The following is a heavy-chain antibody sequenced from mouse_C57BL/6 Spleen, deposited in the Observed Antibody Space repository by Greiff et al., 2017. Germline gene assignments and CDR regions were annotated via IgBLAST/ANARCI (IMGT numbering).Heavy chain of an antibody. CDR1: GYTFTSYW. Sequence: QVQLQQPGAELVMPGASVKLSCKASGYTFTSYWMHWVKQRPGQGLEWIGEIDPSDSYTNYNQKFKGKSTLTVDKSSSTAYMQLSSLTSEDSAVXYCARRGGFDYWGQGTTLTVSS. CDR2: IDPSDSYT. CDR3: ARRGGFDY. J-gene: IGHJ2*01. V-gene: IGHV1-69*01.